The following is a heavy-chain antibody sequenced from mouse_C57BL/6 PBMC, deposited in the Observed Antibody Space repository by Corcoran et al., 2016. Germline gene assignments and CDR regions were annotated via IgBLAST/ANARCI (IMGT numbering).Heavy chain of an antibody. V-gene: IGHV1-80*01. CDR1: VYAFSSYW. J-gene: IGHJ4*01. CDR2: IYPGDGDT. Sequence: VQLQQSGAEMVKPGASVKISCQASVYAFSSYWMNWVKQRPGKGLEGIGQIYPGDGDTNYHGKFKGKATLTADKSSSTAYMQLSSLTSEDSAVYFCARRGDGYFHAIDYWGQGTSVTVSS. D-gene: IGHD2-3*01. CDR3: ARRGDGYFHAIDY.